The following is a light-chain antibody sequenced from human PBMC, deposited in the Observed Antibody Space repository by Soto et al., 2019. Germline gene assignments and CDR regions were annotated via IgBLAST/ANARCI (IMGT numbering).Light chain of an antibody. CDR2: DVY. J-gene: IGLJ2*01. CDR1: SSDVGAYNY. CDR3: SSYTSTTLVV. Sequence: QSALTQPASVSGSPGQSIAISCTGTSSDVGAYNYVSWYQQHPRKAPKLLIYDVYNRPSGVSNRFSGSKSGNTAALTISGLQAEDEADYYCSSYTSTTLVVFGGGTKLTVL. V-gene: IGLV2-14*03.